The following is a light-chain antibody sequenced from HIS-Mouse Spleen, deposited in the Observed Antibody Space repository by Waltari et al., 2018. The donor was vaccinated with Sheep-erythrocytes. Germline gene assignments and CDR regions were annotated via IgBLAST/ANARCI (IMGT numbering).Light chain of an antibody. CDR1: KLGDKY. CDR3: QAWDSSTARVV. J-gene: IGLJ2*01. V-gene: IGLV3-1*01. Sequence: SYELTQPPSVSVSPGQTASITCSGDKLGDKYASWYQQKPGQSPVLVIYQDSKRPSGIPGRFSGSNSGNTATLTISGTQAMDEADYYCQAWDSSTARVVFGGGTKLTVL. CDR2: QDS.